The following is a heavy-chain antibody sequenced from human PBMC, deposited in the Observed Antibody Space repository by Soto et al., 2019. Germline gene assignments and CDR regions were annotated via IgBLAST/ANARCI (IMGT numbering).Heavy chain of an antibody. Sequence: SETLSLTCAVYGGSSSGHYWSWIRQPPGKGLEWIGEINQGGTTNYNPSLKSRVTMSVDTSKNQFSLKLSSVTAADTAVYYCARGVTGYSSSWYAYWGQGTLVTVSS. J-gene: IGHJ4*02. CDR2: INQGGTT. D-gene: IGHD6-13*01. CDR3: ARGVTGYSSSWYAY. CDR1: GGSSSGHY. V-gene: IGHV4-34*01.